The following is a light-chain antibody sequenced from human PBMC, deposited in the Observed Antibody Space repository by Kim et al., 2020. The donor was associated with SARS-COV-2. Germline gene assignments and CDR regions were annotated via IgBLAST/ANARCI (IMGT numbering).Light chain of an antibody. J-gene: IGLJ3*02. CDR3: CSYAGFWV. CDR2: EVS. Sequence: QSALTQPASVSGSPGQSITISCTGTSSDIGSYNLVSWYQQHPGKAPKLMIYEVSKRPSGVSNRFSGSKSGNTASLTISGLQPEDEADYYCCSYAGFWVFGGGTQLTVL. V-gene: IGLV2-23*02. CDR1: SSDIGSYNL.